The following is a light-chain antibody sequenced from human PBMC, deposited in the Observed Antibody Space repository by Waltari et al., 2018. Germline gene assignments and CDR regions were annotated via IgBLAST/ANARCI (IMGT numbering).Light chain of an antibody. Sequence: QSALTQPASVSGSPVQSITISCTGTSSDVGDYNYVSWYQHHPGKAPKLMIYDVSKRPSGVSNRFSGSKSGNTASLTISGLQAEDEADYFCTSYTSSSTFVFGGGTKLTVL. CDR2: DVS. V-gene: IGLV2-14*03. CDR1: SSDVGDYNY. CDR3: TSYTSSSTFV. J-gene: IGLJ3*02.